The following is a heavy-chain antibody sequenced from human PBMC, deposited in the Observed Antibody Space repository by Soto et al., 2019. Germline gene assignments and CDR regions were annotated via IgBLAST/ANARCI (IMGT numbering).Heavy chain of an antibody. Sequence: GGSLRLSCTASGFDFGGYWMSWVRQAPGKGLEWVANINQDGSETCYVDSVKGRFTISRDNAKNSLYLQMNSLRAEDTAVYYCARGDKYSGDYWGQGTLVTVSS. V-gene: IGHV3-7*05. D-gene: IGHD5-18*01. CDR3: ARGDKYSGDY. J-gene: IGHJ4*02. CDR1: GFDFGGYW. CDR2: INQDGSET.